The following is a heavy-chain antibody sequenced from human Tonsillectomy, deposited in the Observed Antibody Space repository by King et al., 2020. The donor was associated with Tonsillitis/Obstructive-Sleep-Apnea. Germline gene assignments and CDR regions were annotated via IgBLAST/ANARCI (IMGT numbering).Heavy chain of an antibody. CDR1: GFTFSGYW. J-gene: IGHJ3*02. CDR2: IKGGGSDT. Sequence: VQLVESGGGLVQPGGSLRLSCAASGFTFSGYWMHWVRQAPGKGLVWVSGIKGGGSDTWYADSVKGRFTISRENAKNTLYLQMNSLRAEDTAVYYCARESDAFDIWGQGTMVTVSS. CDR3: ARESDAFDI. V-gene: IGHV3-74*01.